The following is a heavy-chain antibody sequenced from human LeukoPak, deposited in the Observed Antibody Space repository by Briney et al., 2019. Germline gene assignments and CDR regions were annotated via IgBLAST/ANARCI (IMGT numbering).Heavy chain of an antibody. CDR1: GFNFNYYG. D-gene: IGHD3-3*01. CDR3: ARDHRRFKDSPDAFDI. Sequence: PGGSLRLSCAASGFNFNYYGMHWVRQAPGKGLEHVSAISKNGGSTYYANSLKGRFTISRDNSKNTLYLQMNSLRAEDTAVYYCARDHRRFKDSPDAFDIWGQGTMVTVSS. V-gene: IGHV3-64*04. CDR2: ISKNGGST. J-gene: IGHJ3*02.